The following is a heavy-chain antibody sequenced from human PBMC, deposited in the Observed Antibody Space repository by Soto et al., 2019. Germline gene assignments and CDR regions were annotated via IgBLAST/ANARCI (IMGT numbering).Heavy chain of an antibody. CDR1: GGSISSSSDY. Sequence: PSATLSLTCTVSGGSISSSSDYWGWIRQPPGKGLEWIGSIYYSGSTYYNPSLKSRVTISVDTSKNQFSPKLSSVTAADTAVYYCARRIFGEQRIDYWGQGTLVTVSS. V-gene: IGHV4-39*01. D-gene: IGHD3-3*01. CDR3: ARRIFGEQRIDY. J-gene: IGHJ4*02. CDR2: IYYSGST.